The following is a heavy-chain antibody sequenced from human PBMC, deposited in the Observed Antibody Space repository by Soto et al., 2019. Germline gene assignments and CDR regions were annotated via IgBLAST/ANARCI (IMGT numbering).Heavy chain of an antibody. CDR2: ISIGGDKT. Sequence: EVQLLESGGDLVQPGGSLRLSCAASGFSFSSYSFTWVRQAPGKGLEWVAGISIGGDKTWHADSVKGRFTISRDNSKNTVYLQMKSLSVDDTAVYYCAKWDGDGDHWGQGTLVTVSS. J-gene: IGHJ5*02. CDR3: AKWDGDGDH. D-gene: IGHD2-21*02. CDR1: GFSFSSYS. V-gene: IGHV3-23*01.